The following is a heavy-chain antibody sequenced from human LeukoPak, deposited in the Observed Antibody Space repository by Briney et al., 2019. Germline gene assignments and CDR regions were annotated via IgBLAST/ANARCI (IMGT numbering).Heavy chain of an antibody. Sequence: ASVKVSCKASGYTFTSYDINWVRQATGQGLGWMGWMNPNSGNTGYAQKFQGRVTITRNTSISTAYMEPSSLRSEDTAVYYCARGLGRRGKQLVRYYYYYMDVWGKGTTVTVSS. V-gene: IGHV1-8*03. D-gene: IGHD6-6*01. J-gene: IGHJ6*03. CDR1: GYTFTSYD. CDR3: ARGLGRRGKQLVRYYYYYMDV. CDR2: MNPNSGNT.